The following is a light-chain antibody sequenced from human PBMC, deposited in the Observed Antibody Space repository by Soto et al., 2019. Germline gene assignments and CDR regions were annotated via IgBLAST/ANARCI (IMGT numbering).Light chain of an antibody. Sequence: QSVLTQPPSVSAAPGQKVTISCSGSSSNIENNYVSWYQQLPGTAPKLLIYDNNKRPSGIPDRFSGYKSGTSATMGITGLQTGDEAEYYCGTWDNSQSAGVFGGGTKLTVL. CDR1: SSNIENNY. J-gene: IGLJ2*01. CDR2: DNN. CDR3: GTWDNSQSAGV. V-gene: IGLV1-51*01.